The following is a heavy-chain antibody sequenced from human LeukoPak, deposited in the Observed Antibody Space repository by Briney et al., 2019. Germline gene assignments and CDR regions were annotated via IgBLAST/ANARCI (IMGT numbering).Heavy chain of an antibody. CDR3: AKTFYDFWSGYLLDY. Sequence: GGSLGLSCAASGFTFSSYAMSWVRQAPGKGLEWVSAISGSGGSTYYADSVKGRFTISRDNSKNTVYLQMNSLRPEDTAVYYCAKTFYDFWSGYLLDYWGQGTLVTVSS. CDR2: ISGSGGST. J-gene: IGHJ4*02. D-gene: IGHD3-3*01. CDR1: GFTFSSYA. V-gene: IGHV3-23*01.